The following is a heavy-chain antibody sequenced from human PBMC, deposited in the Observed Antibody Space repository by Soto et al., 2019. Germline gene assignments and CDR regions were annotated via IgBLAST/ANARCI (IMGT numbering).Heavy chain of an antibody. CDR2: MNPNSGNV. CDR1: GSTFTSYD. D-gene: IGHD3-3*01. V-gene: IGHV1-8*02. J-gene: IGHJ4*02. Sequence: QVQLVQSGAEVKKPGASVKVSCKASGSTFTSYDINWVRQATGQGLEWMGWMNPNSGNVGYAQKFQGRVTITRNTSISTAYMEMSSLRSEDTAVYYCARAYFYDFWSGYYRYFDYWGQGALVTVSS. CDR3: ARAYFYDFWSGYYRYFDY.